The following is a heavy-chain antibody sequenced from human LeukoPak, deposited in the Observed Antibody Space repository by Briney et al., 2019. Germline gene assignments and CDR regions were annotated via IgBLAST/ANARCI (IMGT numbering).Heavy chain of an antibody. D-gene: IGHD3-22*01. V-gene: IGHV3-48*03. CDR2: ISSSGSTI. CDR1: GFTFSSYE. CDR3: AKDRRTYYYDSSGFDY. J-gene: IGHJ4*02. Sequence: PGGSLRLSCAASGFTFSSYEMNWVRQAPGKGLEWVSYISSSGSTIYYADSVKGRFTISRDNSKNTLYLQMNSLRAEDTAVYYCAKDRRTYYYDSSGFDYWGQGTLVTVSS.